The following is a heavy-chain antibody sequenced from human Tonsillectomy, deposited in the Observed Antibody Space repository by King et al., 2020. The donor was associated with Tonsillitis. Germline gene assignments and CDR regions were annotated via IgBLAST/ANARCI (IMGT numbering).Heavy chain of an antibody. CDR2: INPNSGGT. Sequence: VQLVESGAEVKKPGASVKVSCKASGYTFTGYYMHWVRQAPGQGLEWMGGINPNSGGTNYAQKFQGRVTMTRDTSISTAYMELSRLRSDDTAVYYCARGTTVTTLLYYYGMDVWGQGTTVTVSS. CDR1: GYTFTGYY. V-gene: IGHV1-2*02. CDR3: ARGTTVTTLLYYYGMDV. J-gene: IGHJ6*02. D-gene: IGHD4-17*01.